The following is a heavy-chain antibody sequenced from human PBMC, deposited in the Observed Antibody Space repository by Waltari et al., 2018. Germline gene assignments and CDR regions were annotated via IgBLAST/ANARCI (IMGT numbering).Heavy chain of an antibody. Sequence: QVQLVQSGGGVVQPGRSLRLSCAASGFTCRSYAMHWVRQAPGKGLEWVAVISYDGSNKYYADSVKGRFTISRDNSKSTLFLQMSSLRADDTAVYYCARDLMAVGAITREGVDDWGQGSLVTVSS. CDR2: ISYDGSNK. CDR1: GFTCRSYA. V-gene: IGHV3-30-3*01. CDR3: ARDLMAVGAITREGVDD. D-gene: IGHD6-19*01. J-gene: IGHJ4*02.